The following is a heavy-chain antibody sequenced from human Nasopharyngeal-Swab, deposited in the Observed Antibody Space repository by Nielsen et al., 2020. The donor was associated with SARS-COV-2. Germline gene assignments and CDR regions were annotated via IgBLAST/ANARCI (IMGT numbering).Heavy chain of an antibody. CDR2: INPGGGSA. Sequence: ASVKVSCKASGYTFTSYGISWVRQAPGQGLEWMGIINPGGGSARYSQNFQGRVTMTRDTSTSAAYMELSSLRSEDTAVYYCARGGDPREVVAATDCFDPWGQGTLVTVSS. D-gene: IGHD2-15*01. V-gene: IGHV1-46*01. CDR1: GYTFTSYG. CDR3: ARGGDPREVVAATDCFDP. J-gene: IGHJ5*02.